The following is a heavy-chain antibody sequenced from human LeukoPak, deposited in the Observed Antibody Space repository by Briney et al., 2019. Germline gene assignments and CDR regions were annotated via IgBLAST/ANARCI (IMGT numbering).Heavy chain of an antibody. D-gene: IGHD2-15*01. CDR2: ISATGGST. V-gene: IGHV3-23*01. CDR1: GFTFSNYG. CDR3: AKPPDCSGGSCYYYGMDV. J-gene: IGHJ6*02. Sequence: GGSLRLSCSASGFTFSNYGMSWVGQAPGKGLEWVSAISATGGSTYYEEPVKRRFIISRDNSKNTLYLQMNSLRAEDTAVYYCAKPPDCSGGSCYYYGMDVWGQGTTVTVSS.